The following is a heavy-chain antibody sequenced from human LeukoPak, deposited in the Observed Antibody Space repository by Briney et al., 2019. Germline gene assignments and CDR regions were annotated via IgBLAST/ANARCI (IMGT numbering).Heavy chain of an antibody. V-gene: IGHV1-69*05. CDR1: GGPFNRFA. CDR3: ARGKKYLQFNFFDY. CDR2: IVPVFGTP. Sequence: ASVKVSCKASGGPFNRFAISWVRQAPGQGLEWMGGIVPVFGTPNYAQRFQGRVTITTDESTGTAYMELTSLRSEDTAVYYCARGKKYLQFNFFDYWGKGTLVTVSS. D-gene: IGHD5-24*01. J-gene: IGHJ4*02.